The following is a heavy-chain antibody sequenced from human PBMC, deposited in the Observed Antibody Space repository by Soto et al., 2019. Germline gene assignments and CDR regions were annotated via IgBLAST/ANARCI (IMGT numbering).Heavy chain of an antibody. D-gene: IGHD3-9*01. CDR1: VFSLSTSGVG. J-gene: IGHJ4*02. Sequence: QITLKESGPTLVKPTQTLTLTCTFSVFSLSTSGVGVGWIRQPPGKALEWLALIYWDDDKRYSPSLKSRLTITKDPPKNQVVLTTTNTDPVDTATYYCAHGTTYCDVLTGFDVWGQGPLVTVSS. V-gene: IGHV2-5*02. CDR3: AHGTTYCDVLTGFDV. CDR2: IYWDDDK.